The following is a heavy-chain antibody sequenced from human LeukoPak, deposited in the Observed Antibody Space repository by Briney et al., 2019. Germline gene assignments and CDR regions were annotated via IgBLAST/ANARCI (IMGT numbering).Heavy chain of an antibody. J-gene: IGHJ6*02. D-gene: IGHD3-22*01. CDR2: MSPSKGVT. CDR3: ARGTYYYDGSGKAYYYYGMDV. Sequence: ASVKVSCKASGYTFTNLDINWVRQATGQGLEWMGWMSPSKGVTGYAQKFQGRVTMTRGTSISTAYMELSSLTSEDTAVYYCARGTYYYDGSGKAYYYYGMDVWGQGTTVTVSS. CDR1: GYTFTNLD. V-gene: IGHV1-8*01.